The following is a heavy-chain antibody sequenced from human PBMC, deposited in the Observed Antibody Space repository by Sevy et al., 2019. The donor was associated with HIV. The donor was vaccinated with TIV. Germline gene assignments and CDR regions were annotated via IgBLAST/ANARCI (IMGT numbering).Heavy chain of an antibody. CDR2: IYYSEST. Sequence: SETLSLTCTFSGGSISSYYWSWIRQPPGKGLEWIGYIYYSESTNYNPSLKSRVTISVDTSKNQFSLRLSSVTAADTAVYYCARGRGQQLIPPYYYFYYMDVWGKGTTVTVSS. D-gene: IGHD6-13*01. V-gene: IGHV4-59*01. CDR1: GGSISSYY. CDR3: ARGRGQQLIPPYYYFYYMDV. J-gene: IGHJ6*03.